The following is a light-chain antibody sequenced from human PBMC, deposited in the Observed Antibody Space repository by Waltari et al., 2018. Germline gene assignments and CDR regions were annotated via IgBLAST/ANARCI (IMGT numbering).Light chain of an antibody. CDR2: GNT. CDR3: QSYDSSLSGHVV. CDR1: RSNIGAGYD. Sequence: QSVLTQPPSVSGAPGQRVTISCTGSRSNIGAGYDVRWYQQLPGTAPKLLSFGNTNRPSGVPDRFSGSKSGSSASLAITGLQAEDEADYYCQSYDSSLSGHVVFGGVTKLTVL. V-gene: IGLV1-40*01. J-gene: IGLJ2*01.